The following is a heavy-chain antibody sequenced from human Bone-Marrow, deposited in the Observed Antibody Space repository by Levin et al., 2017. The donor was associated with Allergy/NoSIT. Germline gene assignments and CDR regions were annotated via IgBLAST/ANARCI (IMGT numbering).Heavy chain of an antibody. V-gene: IGHV3-48*02. Sequence: GASVKVSCAASGFPLSSYAMNWVRQAPGKGLEWVGYISSSSSTIYYANSVKGRFTISRDNAKNSLSLQMNSLRDEDTGVYYCTRDRAAEGWFGTFHYWGQGTLVTVSS. J-gene: IGHJ4*02. CDR3: TRDRAAEGWFGTFHY. CDR2: ISSSSSTI. CDR1: GFPLSSYA. D-gene: IGHD3-10*01.